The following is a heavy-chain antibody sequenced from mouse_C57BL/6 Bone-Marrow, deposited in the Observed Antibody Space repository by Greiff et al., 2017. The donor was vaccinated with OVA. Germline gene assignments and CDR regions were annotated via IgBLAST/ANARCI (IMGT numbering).Heavy chain of an antibody. J-gene: IGHJ3*01. D-gene: IGHD2-4*01. CDR2: IYPRSGNT. V-gene: IGHV1-81*01. CDR3: ARGMITPAWFAY. Sequence: QVQLQQSGAELARPGASVKLSCKASGYTFTSYGISWVKQRTGQGLEWIGEIYPRSGNTYYNAKFKGKATLTADKSSSPAYMELRSLTSEDSAVYFCARGMITPAWFAYWGQGTLVTVSA. CDR1: GYTFTSYG.